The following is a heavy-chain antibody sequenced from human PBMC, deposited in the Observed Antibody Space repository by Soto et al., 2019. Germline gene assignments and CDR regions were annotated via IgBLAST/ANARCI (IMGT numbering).Heavy chain of an antibody. CDR1: GGTFSSYA. Sequence: GASVKVSCKASGGTFSSYAISWVRQAPGQGLEWMGGIIPIFGTANYAQKFQGRVTITADESTSTAYMELSSLRSEDTAVYYCASAPQVVGAHFDYWGQGTLVTVSS. J-gene: IGHJ4*02. D-gene: IGHD1-26*01. V-gene: IGHV1-69*13. CDR3: ASAPQVVGAHFDY. CDR2: IIPIFGTA.